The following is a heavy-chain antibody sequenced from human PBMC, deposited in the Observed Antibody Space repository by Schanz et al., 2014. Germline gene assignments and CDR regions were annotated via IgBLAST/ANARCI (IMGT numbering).Heavy chain of an antibody. J-gene: IGHJ4*02. CDR1: GFGFSSYS. V-gene: IGHV3-48*01. Sequence: EVQLVEPGGGLIQPGGSLRLSCAASGFGFSSYSMNWVRQAPGKGLEWVSYISGSSRTIYYADSMKGRFTVSRDNAENALYLQMNSLRAEDTGLYFCARGGSGSHYRLDYWGQGTLVTVSS. CDR3: ARGGSGSHYRLDY. D-gene: IGHD1-26*01. CDR2: ISGSSRTI.